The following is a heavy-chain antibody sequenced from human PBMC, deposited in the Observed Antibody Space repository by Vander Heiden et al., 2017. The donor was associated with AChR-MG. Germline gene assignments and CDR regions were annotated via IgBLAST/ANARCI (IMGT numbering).Heavy chain of an antibody. CDR1: VGSISSYY. J-gene: IGHJ4*02. Sequence: QVQLQESGPGLVKPSEPLSLTCTVSVGSISSYYWSWIRQPPGKGLEWIGYIYYSGSTNYNPSLKSRVTIAVDTSKNQFSLKLSSVTAADTAVYYCARVQWLVGGYYFDYWGQGTLDTVSS. CDR3: ARVQWLVGGYYFDY. CDR2: IYYSGST. V-gene: IGHV4-59*01. D-gene: IGHD6-19*01.